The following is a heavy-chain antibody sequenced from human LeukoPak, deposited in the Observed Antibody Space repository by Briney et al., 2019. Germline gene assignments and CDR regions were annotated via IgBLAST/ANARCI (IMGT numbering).Heavy chain of an antibody. CDR1: GFTFSSYS. Sequence: GGSLRLSCAASGFTFSSYSMNWVRQAPGKGLEWVSSISSSSSYIYYADSVKGRFTISRDNAKNSLYLQMNSLRAEDTAVYYCAREIAAAGNYYYYMGVWGKGTTVTVSS. D-gene: IGHD6-13*01. J-gene: IGHJ6*03. CDR2: ISSSSSYI. CDR3: AREIAAAGNYYYYMGV. V-gene: IGHV3-21*01.